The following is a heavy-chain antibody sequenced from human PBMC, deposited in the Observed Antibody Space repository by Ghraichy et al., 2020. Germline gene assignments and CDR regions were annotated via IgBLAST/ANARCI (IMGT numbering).Heavy chain of an antibody. V-gene: IGHV3-7*01. D-gene: IGHD1-1*01. J-gene: IGHJ6*02. CDR1: GFSFSNYW. CDR3: ARPRQPSYYYAMDV. Sequence: GSLRLSCAASGFSFSNYWMTWVRQAPGKGLEWVANIRQDGNENYYVDSVRGRFTISRDNAKNSLFLQMNSLRAEDTAVYYCARPRQPSYYYAMDVWGQGPRSPSP. CDR2: IRQDGNEN.